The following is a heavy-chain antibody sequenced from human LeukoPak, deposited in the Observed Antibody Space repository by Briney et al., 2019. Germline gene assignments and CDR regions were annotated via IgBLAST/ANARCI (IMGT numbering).Heavy chain of an antibody. D-gene: IGHD3-22*01. J-gene: IGHJ3*02. CDR2: IYYSGST. CDR1: GGSISSSSNY. CDR3: ARVRFDRGYLSGAFDI. V-gene: IGHV4-39*07. Sequence: PSETLSLTCTVSGGSISSSSNYWGWIRQPPGKGLEWIGSIYYSGSTYYNPSLKSRVIISVDTSKNQVSPKLSSVTAADTAVYYCARVRFDRGYLSGAFDIWGQGTMVTVSS.